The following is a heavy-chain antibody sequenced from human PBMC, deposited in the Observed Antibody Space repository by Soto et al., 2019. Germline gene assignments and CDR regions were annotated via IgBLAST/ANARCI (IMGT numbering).Heavy chain of an antibody. Sequence: GGSLRLSCAASGFTFSTYSMNWVRQAPGKGLEWVSSISSSSSYIYYADSVKGRFTISRDNAKNSLYLQMNSLRAEDTAVYYCARVIVRTSYSDRSGYYFNYWGQGTLVTVSS. D-gene: IGHD3-22*01. J-gene: IGHJ4*02. CDR1: GFTFSTYS. CDR2: ISSSSSYI. CDR3: ARVIVRTSYSDRSGYYFNY. V-gene: IGHV3-21*01.